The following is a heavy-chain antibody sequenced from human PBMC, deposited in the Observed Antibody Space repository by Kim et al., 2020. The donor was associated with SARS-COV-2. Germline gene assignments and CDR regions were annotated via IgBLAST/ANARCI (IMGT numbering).Heavy chain of an antibody. V-gene: IGHV3-23*01. J-gene: IGHJ4*02. CDR3: AEDVWGFSWNYF. D-gene: IGHD1-7*01. CDR2: IGGDGKT. CDR1: GFTFSSNA. Sequence: GGSLRLSCAASGFTFSSNAMNWVRQAPGKGLEWVSGIGGDGKTYYADSVKGRFTISRDISKNTLYLQMSSLGAEDTALYYCAEDVWGFSWNYFWGQGTL.